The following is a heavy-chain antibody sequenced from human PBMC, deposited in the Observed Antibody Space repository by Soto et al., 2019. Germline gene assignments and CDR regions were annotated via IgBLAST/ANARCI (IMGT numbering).Heavy chain of an antibody. Sequence: GGSLRLSCAASGFTFSSYGMHWVRQAPGKGLEWVAVISYDGSNKYYADSVKGRFTISRDNSKNTLYLQMNSLRAEDTAVYYCAKDIGGGTSIFQHWGQGTLVTVSS. D-gene: IGHD1-26*01. CDR3: AKDIGGGTSIFQH. CDR1: GFTFSSYG. J-gene: IGHJ1*01. CDR2: ISYDGSNK. V-gene: IGHV3-30*18.